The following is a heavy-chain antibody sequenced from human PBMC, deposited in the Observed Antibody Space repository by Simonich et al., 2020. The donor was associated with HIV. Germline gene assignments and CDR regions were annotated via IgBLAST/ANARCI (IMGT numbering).Heavy chain of an antibody. D-gene: IGHD4-17*01. CDR1: GGTFSSYV. Sequence: QVQLVQSGAEVKKPGSSVKVSCKASGGTFSSYVINWVRQAPGQGLEWMGWMNPNSGNTDYAQKFQGRVTISRDTSISTAYMELSSLRSEDTAVYYCARALRWFDPWGQGTLVTVSS. J-gene: IGHJ5*02. V-gene: IGHV1-8*03. CDR3: ARALRWFDP. CDR2: MNPNSGNT.